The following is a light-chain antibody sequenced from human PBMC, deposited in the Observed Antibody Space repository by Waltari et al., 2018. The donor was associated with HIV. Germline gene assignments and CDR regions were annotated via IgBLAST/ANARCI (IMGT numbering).Light chain of an antibody. CDR1: QSISSY. Sequence: DIPMTQSPSSLSASVGDRVTNTCRASQSISSYLNWYQQKPGKAPKLLIYAASSLQSGVPSRFSVSGSGTDFTLTISSLQPEDFATYYCQQSYNTPWTFGQGTKVEIK. CDR3: QQSYNTPWT. V-gene: IGKV1-39*01. CDR2: AAS. J-gene: IGKJ1*01.